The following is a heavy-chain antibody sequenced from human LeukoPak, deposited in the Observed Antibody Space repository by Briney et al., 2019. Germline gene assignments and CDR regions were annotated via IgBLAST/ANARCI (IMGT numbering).Heavy chain of an antibody. CDR2: INPSGGST. CDR1: GHTFTSYY. D-gene: IGHD6-13*01. CDR3: ARVGIAAAGTPL. J-gene: IGHJ4*02. V-gene: IGHV1-46*01. Sequence: ASVKVSCKASGHTFTSYYMHWVRQAPGQGLEWMGIINPSGGSTSYAQKFQGRVTMTRDMSTSTVYMELSSLRSEDTAVYYCARVGIAAAGTPLWGQGTLVTVSS.